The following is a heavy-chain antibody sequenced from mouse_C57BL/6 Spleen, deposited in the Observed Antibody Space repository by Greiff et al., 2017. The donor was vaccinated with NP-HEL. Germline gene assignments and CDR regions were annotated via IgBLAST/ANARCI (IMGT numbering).Heavy chain of an antibody. CDR1: GFTFSSYA. V-gene: IGHV5-4*01. CDR2: ISDGGSYT. CDR3: ARDRGDYSNYFDY. D-gene: IGHD2-5*01. Sequence: EVQVVESGGGLVKPGGSLKLSCAASGFTFSSYAMSWVRQTPEKRREGVATISDGGSYTYYPDNVKGRFTISRDNAKNNLYLQMIHLKSEDTAMYYCARDRGDYSNYFDYWGQGTTLTVSS. J-gene: IGHJ2*01.